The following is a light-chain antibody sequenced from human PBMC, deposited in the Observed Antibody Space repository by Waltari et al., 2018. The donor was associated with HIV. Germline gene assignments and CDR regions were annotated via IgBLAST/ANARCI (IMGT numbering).Light chain of an antibody. J-gene: IGLJ2*01. V-gene: IGLV2-23*02. CDR2: EVS. CDR3: CSYARSGIP. Sequence: QSALTQPASVSGPFGQSITIPCTGTRSTVGSYTLFSWYQYHPGKAPKLIIYEVSKRPSGVSNRFSGSKSGNTASLTVSGLQAEDEAHYYCCSYARSGIPFGGGTKLTVL. CDR1: RSTVGSYTL.